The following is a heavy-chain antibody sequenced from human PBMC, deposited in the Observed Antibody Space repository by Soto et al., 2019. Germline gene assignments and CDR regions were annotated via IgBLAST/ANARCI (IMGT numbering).Heavy chain of an antibody. J-gene: IGHJ6*02. CDR2: ISSSSYI. V-gene: IGHV3-21*01. CDR3: ARESIAAAGSYYGMDV. CDR1: GFTFSIYA. Sequence: GGSLRLSCAASGFTFSIYAMTWVRQSPGKGLEWVSSISSSSYIYYADSVKGRFTISRDNAKNSLYLQMNSLRAEDTAVYYCARESIAAAGSYYGMDVWGQGTTVTVSS. D-gene: IGHD6-13*01.